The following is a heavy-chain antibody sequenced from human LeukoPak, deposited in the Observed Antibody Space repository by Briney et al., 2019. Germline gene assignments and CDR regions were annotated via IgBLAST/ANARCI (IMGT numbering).Heavy chain of an antibody. CDR1: GGSISSSSYY. V-gene: IGHV4-39*07. D-gene: IGHD5-18*01. CDR2: IYYSGST. J-gene: IGHJ4*02. Sequence: SETLSLTCTVSGGSISSSSYYWGWIRQPPGKGLEWIGSIYYSGSTYYNPSLKSRVTISVDTSKNQFSLKLSSVTAADTAVYYCARYLGRGYSLLYYFDYWGQGTLVTVSS. CDR3: ARYLGRGYSLLYYFDY.